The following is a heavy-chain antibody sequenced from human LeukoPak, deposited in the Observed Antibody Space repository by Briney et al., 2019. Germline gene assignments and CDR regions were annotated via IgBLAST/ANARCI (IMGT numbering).Heavy chain of an antibody. J-gene: IGHJ4*02. Sequence: PGGSLRLSCAASGFTFSSYWMHWVRQAPGKGLEWVSSISSSSSYIYYADSVKGRFTISRDNAKNSLYLQMNSLRAEDTAVYYCARVRITMVRGVILFDYWGQGTLVTVSS. CDR1: GFTFSSYW. D-gene: IGHD3-10*01. CDR3: ARVRITMVRGVILFDY. V-gene: IGHV3-21*01. CDR2: ISSSSSYI.